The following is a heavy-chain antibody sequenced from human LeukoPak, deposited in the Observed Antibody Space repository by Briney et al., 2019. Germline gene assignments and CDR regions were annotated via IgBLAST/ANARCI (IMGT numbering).Heavy chain of an antibody. V-gene: IGHV3-21*01. Sequence: GGSLTPSCAASRFIFSSYRMHWLRPAPGKGLAWVSSISSSSSYIYYADSVKGRFTSSRDNAKNSLYLQMNSLRAEDTAAYYCARDNVGATEGWFDPWGQGTLVTVSS. CDR1: RFIFSSYR. CDR2: ISSSSSYI. CDR3: ARDNVGATEGWFDP. J-gene: IGHJ5*02. D-gene: IGHD1-26*01.